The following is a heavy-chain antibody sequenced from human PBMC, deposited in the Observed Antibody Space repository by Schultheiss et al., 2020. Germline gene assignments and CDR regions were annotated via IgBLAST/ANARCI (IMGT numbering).Heavy chain of an antibody. Sequence: GESLKISCAASGFTFTSYWMSWVRQPPGKGLEWVANIKHDGSGKDYVDSVKGRFTISRDYAKNSLYLQMNSLRAEDTAVYFCARGREMKATGGDYHGLDVWGRGTTVTVSS. J-gene: IGHJ6*02. CDR1: GFTFTSYW. CDR2: IKHDGSGK. D-gene: IGHD2-8*02. V-gene: IGHV3-7*01. CDR3: ARGREMKATGGDYHGLDV.